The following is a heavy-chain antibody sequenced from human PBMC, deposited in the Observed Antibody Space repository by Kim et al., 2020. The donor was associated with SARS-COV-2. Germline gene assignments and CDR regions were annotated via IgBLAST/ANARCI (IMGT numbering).Heavy chain of an antibody. J-gene: IGHJ4*02. CDR3: ARVEEWGLRVFEC. D-gene: IGHD1-26*01. Sequence: CAGAVKDVFTISRDNANNSLYLQMNSLRAEDTAVYYCARVEEWGLRVFECWGRGNLVTVPS. V-gene: IGHV3-21*01.